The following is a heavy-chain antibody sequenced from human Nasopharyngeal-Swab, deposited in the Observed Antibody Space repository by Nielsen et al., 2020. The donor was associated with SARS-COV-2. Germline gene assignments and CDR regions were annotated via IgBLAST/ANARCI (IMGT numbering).Heavy chain of an antibody. V-gene: IGHV4-59*12. Sequence: SETLSLTCSVSGGSISSFYWSWIRQPPGKGLEWIAYIDYTENTNYNPTLKGRVTISVDTSKNQVSLRLSSVTAADTAVYYCARSGDTIFGVVIIGGAFDIWGQGTMVTVSS. J-gene: IGHJ3*02. CDR3: ARSGDTIFGVVIIGGAFDI. D-gene: IGHD3-3*01. CDR2: IDYTENT. CDR1: GGSISSFY.